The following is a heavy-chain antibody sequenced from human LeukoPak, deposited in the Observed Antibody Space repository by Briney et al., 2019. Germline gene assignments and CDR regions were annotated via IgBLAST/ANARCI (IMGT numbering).Heavy chain of an antibody. Sequence: ASVKVSCKASGYTFTGYYMHWVRQAPGQGLEWMGRINPNSGGTNYAQKFQGRVTMTRDTSISTAYMELSRLRSDDTAVYYCARDHSGDTFGGYNWFDPWGQGTLVTVSS. CDR3: ARDHSGDTFGGYNWFDP. J-gene: IGHJ5*02. V-gene: IGHV1-2*06. D-gene: IGHD3-16*01. CDR1: GYTFTGYY. CDR2: INPNSGGT.